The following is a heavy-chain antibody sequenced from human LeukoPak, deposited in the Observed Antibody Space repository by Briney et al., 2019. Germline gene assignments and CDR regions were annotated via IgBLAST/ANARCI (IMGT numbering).Heavy chain of an antibody. CDR3: AKGYRVAAAGYFDY. J-gene: IGHJ4*02. Sequence: PGGSLRLSCAASGFTFSSYWMSWVRQAPGKGLEWVANIKQDGSEKYYVDSVKGRFTISRDNAKNSLYLQMNSLRAEDTAVYYCAKGYRVAAAGYFDYWGQGTLVTVSS. D-gene: IGHD6-13*01. V-gene: IGHV3-7*01. CDR2: IKQDGSEK. CDR1: GFTFSSYW.